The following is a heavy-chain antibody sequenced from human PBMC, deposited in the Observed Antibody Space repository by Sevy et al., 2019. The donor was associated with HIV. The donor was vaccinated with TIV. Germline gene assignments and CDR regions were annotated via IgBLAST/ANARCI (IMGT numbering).Heavy chain of an antibody. CDR1: GGTFSSYA. Sequence: ASVKFSCKASGGTFSSYAISWVRQAPGQGLEWMGGIIPIFGTANYAQKFQGRVTITADESTSTAYMELSSLRSEDTAVYYCARDRGWNYPTPLYWGQGTLVTVSS. D-gene: IGHD1-7*01. J-gene: IGHJ4*02. CDR3: ARDRGWNYPTPLY. CDR2: IIPIFGTA. V-gene: IGHV1-69*13.